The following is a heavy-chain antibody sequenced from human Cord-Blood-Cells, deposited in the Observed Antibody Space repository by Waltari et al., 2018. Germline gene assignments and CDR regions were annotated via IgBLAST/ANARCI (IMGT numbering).Heavy chain of an antibody. V-gene: IGHV5-51*01. CDR2: IYPGDSDT. CDR3: ARRLAYNWNYYFDY. J-gene: IGHJ4*02. D-gene: IGHD1-7*01. Sequence: AEVKKPGESLKISRNGSGYSFTSYWIGWVRQMPGKGLGWMGIIYPGDSDTRYSPSFQGQVTIPAYKSISTSYLQWSILKASDTAMYYGARRLAYNWNYYFDYWGQGTLVTVSS. CDR1: GYSFTSYW.